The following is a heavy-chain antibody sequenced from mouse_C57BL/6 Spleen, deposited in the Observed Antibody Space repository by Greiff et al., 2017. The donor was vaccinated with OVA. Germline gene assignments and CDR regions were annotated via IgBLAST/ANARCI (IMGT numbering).Heavy chain of an antibody. V-gene: IGHV1-64*01. D-gene: IGHD1-1*01. CDR1: GYTFTSYW. Sequence: QVQLQQPGAELVKPGASVKLSCKASGYTFTSYWMHWVKQRPGQGLEWIGMIHPNSGSTNYNEKFKSKATLTVDKSSSTAYMQLSSLTSADSAGYYWARSEYGSHFGDWAQGTKLTV. CDR3: ARSEYGSHFGD. J-gene: IGHJ2*01. CDR2: IHPNSGST.